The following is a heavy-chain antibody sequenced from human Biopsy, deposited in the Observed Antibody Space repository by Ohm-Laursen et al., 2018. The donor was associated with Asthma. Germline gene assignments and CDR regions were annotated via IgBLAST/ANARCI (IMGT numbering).Heavy chain of an antibody. V-gene: IGHV4-39*01. CDR3: ASGPEWSGLDV. J-gene: IGHJ6*02. Sequence: SETLSLTCTVSGAYIGTPDYHWSWIRQPPGKGLEWIGEIPQGGATAVNPSLKSRVTISMDPSKSQFYLSLRSMTAADTAVYYCASGPEWSGLDVWGQGTTVTVSS. D-gene: IGHD1-14*01. CDR2: IPQGGAT. CDR1: GAYIGTPDYH.